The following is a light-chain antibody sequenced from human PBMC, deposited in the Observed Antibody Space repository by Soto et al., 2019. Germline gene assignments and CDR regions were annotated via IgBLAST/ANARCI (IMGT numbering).Light chain of an antibody. CDR2: AAS. J-gene: IGKJ1*01. Sequence: DIQMTQSPSSLSASVGDTVTITCRASQSINTFLNWYQHKPGKAPKLLIYAASSLQSGVPSRFSGSGSGTDFTLTISSLQPDDFATYYCQQSYKTLAWTFGQGTTVDIK. V-gene: IGKV1-39*01. CDR3: QQSYKTLAWT. CDR1: QSINTF.